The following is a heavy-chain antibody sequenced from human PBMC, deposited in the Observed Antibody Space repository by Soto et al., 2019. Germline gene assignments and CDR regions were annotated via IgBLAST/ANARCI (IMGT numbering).Heavy chain of an antibody. V-gene: IGHV1-18*01. CDR2: ISAKNGDT. Sequence: QVQLVQSGADVKKPGASVRVSCKASGYTFTDYGITWVRQAPGQGLEWMGWISAKNGDTYLAQKFRGRVTLTTDTSTGTAYMDLRSLTPDDTAVYYCARDPPETPSDYWGQGTLVTVSS. CDR1: GYTFTDYG. J-gene: IGHJ4*02. CDR3: ARDPPETPSDY.